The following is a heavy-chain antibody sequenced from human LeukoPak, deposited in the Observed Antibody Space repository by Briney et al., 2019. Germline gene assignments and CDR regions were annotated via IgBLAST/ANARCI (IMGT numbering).Heavy chain of an antibody. J-gene: IGHJ4*02. V-gene: IGHV7-4-1*02. CDR3: ARYRKEITFYYFDY. Sequence: ASVKVSCKTSGYTFTSYGVSWVRQAPGQGLEWMGWINTNTGNPTYAQGFTGRFVFSLDTSVSTAYLQISSLKAEDTAVYYCARYRKEITFYYFDYWGQGTLVTVSS. CDR1: GYTFTSYG. CDR2: INTNTGNP. D-gene: IGHD2/OR15-2a*01.